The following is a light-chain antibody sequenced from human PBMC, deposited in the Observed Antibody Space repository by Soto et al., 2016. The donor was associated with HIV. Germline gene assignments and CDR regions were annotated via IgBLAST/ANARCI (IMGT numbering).Light chain of an antibody. CDR2: DDS. V-gene: IGLV3-21*03. J-gene: IGLJ1*01. CDR3: QVWDSSSDHLYV. Sequence: SYVLTQPPSVSVAPGKTASITCGGNNIGSKNVHWYQQKPGQAPVLVVYDDSDRPSGIPERYTGSNFGNTATLTISRVEAGDEAGYYCQVWDSSSDHLYVFGTGTKVTVL. CDR1: NIGSKN.